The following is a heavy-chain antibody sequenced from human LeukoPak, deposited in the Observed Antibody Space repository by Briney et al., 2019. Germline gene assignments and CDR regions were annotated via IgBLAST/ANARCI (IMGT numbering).Heavy chain of an antibody. CDR2: ISYDGSNK. D-gene: IGHD6-13*01. Sequence: GGSLRLSCAASGFTFSSYAMHWVRQAPGKGLEWVAVISYDGSNKYYADSVKGRFTISRDNSKNTLYLQMNSLRDEDTAVYYCARDGDRYSSSWFDYWGQGTLVTVSS. CDR1: GFTFSSYA. CDR3: ARDGDRYSSSWFDY. J-gene: IGHJ4*02. V-gene: IGHV3-30*04.